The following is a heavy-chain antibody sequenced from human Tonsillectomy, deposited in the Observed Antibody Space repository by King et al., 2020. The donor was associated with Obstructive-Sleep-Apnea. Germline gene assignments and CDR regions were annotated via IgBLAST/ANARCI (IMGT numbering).Heavy chain of an antibody. CDR3: AQDVSDSSVIFDY. J-gene: IGHJ4*02. CDR2: VNDTGGKT. Sequence: VQLVESGGGLVQPGGSLRLSCAASGFSFSNYAMSWVRQAPGKGLEWVSTVNDTGGKTYYADPVRGRFTISRDNSKNTLYLEMSSLRAEDTAIYYCAQDVSDSSVIFDYWGQGTLVTVSS. V-gene: IGHV3-23*04. D-gene: IGHD6-19*01. CDR1: GFSFSNYA.